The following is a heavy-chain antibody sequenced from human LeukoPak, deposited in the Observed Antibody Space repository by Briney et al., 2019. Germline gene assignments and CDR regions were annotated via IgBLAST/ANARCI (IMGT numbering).Heavy chain of an antibody. V-gene: IGHV3-20*04. CDR2: INWNGGST. CDR1: GFTFDDYG. J-gene: IGHJ3*02. Sequence: GGSLRLSCAASGFTFDDYGMSWVRQAPGKGLEWVSGINWNGGSTGYADSVKGRFTISRDNAKNSLYLQMNSLRAEDTALYYCARVPSMIVVDDAFGIWGQGTMVTVSS. CDR3: ARVPSMIVVDDAFGI. D-gene: IGHD3-22*01.